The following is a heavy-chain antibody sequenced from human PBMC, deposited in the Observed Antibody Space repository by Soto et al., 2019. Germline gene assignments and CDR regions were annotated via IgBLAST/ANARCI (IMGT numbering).Heavy chain of an antibody. J-gene: IGHJ6*02. CDR3: AKDLGSGSYITRNYYYYYGMDV. D-gene: IGHD3-10*01. V-gene: IGHV3-23*01. CDR1: GFPFSSYA. Sequence: GGSLRLSCAASGFPFSSYAMSWVRQAPGKGLEWVSAISGSGGSTYYADSVKGRFTISRDNSKNTLYLQMNSLRAEDTAVYYCAKDLGSGSYITRNYYYYYGMDVWGQGTTVTVSS. CDR2: ISGSGGST.